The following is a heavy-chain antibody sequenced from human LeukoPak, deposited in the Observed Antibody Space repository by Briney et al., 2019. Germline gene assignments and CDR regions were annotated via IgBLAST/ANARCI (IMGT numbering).Heavy chain of an antibody. CDR1: GYTFTSYY. CDR3: ARGGYSYGPPDWYFDL. V-gene: IGHV1-46*01. CDR2: INPSGGST. Sequence: GASVKVSCKASGYTFTSYYMHWVRQAPGQGLEWMGIINPSGGSTSYAQKLQGRVTMTRDMSTSTVYMELSSLRSEDTAVYYCARGGYSYGPPDWYFDLWGRGTLVTVSS. D-gene: IGHD5-18*01. J-gene: IGHJ2*01.